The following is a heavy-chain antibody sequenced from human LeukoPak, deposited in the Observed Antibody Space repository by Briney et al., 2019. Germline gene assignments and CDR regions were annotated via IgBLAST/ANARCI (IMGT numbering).Heavy chain of an antibody. CDR1: GFTFSSYN. D-gene: IGHD3-10*01. Sequence: GGSLRLSCAASGFTFSSYNMNWVRQAPGKGLEWVSSISSSSSYIYYADSVKGRFTISRDNAKNSLFLQMNSLRAEDTAVYYCARGMYYYGSGSSFDNGGEGTLVTVSS. CDR2: ISSSSSYI. V-gene: IGHV3-21*01. J-gene: IGHJ4*02. CDR3: ARGMYYYGSGSSFDN.